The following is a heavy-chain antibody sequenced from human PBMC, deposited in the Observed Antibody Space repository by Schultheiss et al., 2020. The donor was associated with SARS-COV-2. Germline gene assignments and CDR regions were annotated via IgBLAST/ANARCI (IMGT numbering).Heavy chain of an antibody. CDR3: AKGGTAFTDRYYYMDV. CDR1: GFTVSGNY. J-gene: IGHJ6*03. V-gene: IGHV3-53*01. Sequence: GGSLRLSCAASGFTVSGNYMSWFRQAPGKGLEWVSLIYSDGNTYYADSVKGRFTVSRDNSKNTLYLQMNSLRAEDTAVYYCAKGGTAFTDRYYYMDVWGKGTPVTVSS. CDR2: IYSDGNT. D-gene: IGHD3-16*01.